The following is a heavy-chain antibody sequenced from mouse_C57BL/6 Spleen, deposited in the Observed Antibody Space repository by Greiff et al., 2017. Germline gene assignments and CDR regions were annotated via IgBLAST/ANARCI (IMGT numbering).Heavy chain of an antibody. CDR2: INPNNGGT. CDR3: ARYGYYGFAY. Sequence: EVKLQQSGPELVKPGASVKISCKASGYTFTDYYMNWVKQSHGKSLEWIGDINPNNGGTSYNQKFKGKATLTVDKSSSTAYMELRSLTSEDSAVYYCARYGYYGFAYWGQGTLVTVSA. CDR1: GYTFTDYY. J-gene: IGHJ3*01. V-gene: IGHV1-26*01. D-gene: IGHD2-3*01.